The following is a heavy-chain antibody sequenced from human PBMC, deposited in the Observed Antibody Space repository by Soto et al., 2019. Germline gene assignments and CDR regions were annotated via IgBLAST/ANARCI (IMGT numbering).Heavy chain of an antibody. CDR3: ARGVGSSPPQY. CDR1: CGSVSVYY. Sequence: SETLSLTCTISCGSVSVYYWSWIRQSTGQGLEWIGYIYASGSPYYNPSLRSRVTISADTSKNQISLKLTSPTAADTAVYYCARGVGSSPPQYWGRGTLVTVSS. CDR2: IYASGSP. D-gene: IGHD1-26*01. V-gene: IGHV4-59*02. J-gene: IGHJ4*02.